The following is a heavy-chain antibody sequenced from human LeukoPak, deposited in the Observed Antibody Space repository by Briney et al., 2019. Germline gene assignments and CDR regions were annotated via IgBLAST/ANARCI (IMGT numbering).Heavy chain of an antibody. V-gene: IGHV3-21*01. J-gene: IGHJ4*02. CDR3: ARDFARTGDYHHFDY. Sequence: PGGSLRLSCAASGFTFAAYSMNWVRQAPGKGLEWVSSVIVPTGSMYYGDSVKGQFTISRDNAMNSLYLQMSSLRAEDTAVYYCARDFARTGDYHHFDYWGQGTLVIVSS. CDR2: VIVPTGSM. CDR1: GFTFAAYS. D-gene: IGHD7-27*01.